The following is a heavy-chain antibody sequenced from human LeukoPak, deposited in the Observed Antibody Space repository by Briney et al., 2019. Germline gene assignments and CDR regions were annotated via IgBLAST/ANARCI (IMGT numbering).Heavy chain of an antibody. CDR1: GFTFSSYA. CDR2: ISYDGSNK. CDR3: AREFSYGDYDDY. V-gene: IGHV3-30-3*01. Sequence: PGRSLRFSCAASGFTFSSYAMHWVRQAPGKGLEWVAVISYDGSNKYYADSVKGRFTISRDNAKNSLYLQMNSLRAEDTAVYYCAREFSYGDYDDYWGQGTLVTVSS. D-gene: IGHD4-17*01. J-gene: IGHJ4*02.